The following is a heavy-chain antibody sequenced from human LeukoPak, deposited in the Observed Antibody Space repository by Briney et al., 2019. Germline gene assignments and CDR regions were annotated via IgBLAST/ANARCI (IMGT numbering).Heavy chain of an antibody. V-gene: IGHV3-7*01. Sequence: GGSLRLACVASGFTFRTYCMSWVRQAPGKGLEWVANINQDGSDKYYVDSVNGRLTISRDNAKNSLYLQMNSLRVEDTAVYYCASDPFTISAYDAFNIWGQGTVVTVSS. CDR2: INQDGSDK. J-gene: IGHJ3*02. CDR1: GFTFRTYC. CDR3: ASDPFTISAYDAFNI. D-gene: IGHD3-3*02.